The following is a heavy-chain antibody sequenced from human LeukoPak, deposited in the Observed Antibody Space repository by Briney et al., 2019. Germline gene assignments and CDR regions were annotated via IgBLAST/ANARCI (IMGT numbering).Heavy chain of an antibody. J-gene: IGHJ6*03. Sequence: GGSLILSCAASGFTFSSYSMNWVRQAPGKGLEWVSSISSSSSYIYYADSVKGRFTISRDNAKNSLYLRLSSLRAEDTAVYYCAREPYYYCYYMDVWGKGTTVTVSS. CDR2: ISSSSSYI. CDR1: GFTFSSYS. CDR3: AREPYYYCYYMDV. V-gene: IGHV3-21*01.